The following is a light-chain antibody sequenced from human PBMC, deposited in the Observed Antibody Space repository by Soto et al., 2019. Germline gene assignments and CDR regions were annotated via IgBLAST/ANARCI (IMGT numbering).Light chain of an antibody. CDR3: HQRNK. J-gene: IGKJ5*01. Sequence: ELVLTQSPATLSLSPGERATLSCRASQFLSSYLAWYQQKPGQPPRLLIYDKSNRAAGVPARFSGSRSGTDITLTISSLEDEDSAVYFCHQRNKFGQGTRLEIK. V-gene: IGKV3-11*01. CDR1: QFLSSY. CDR2: DKS.